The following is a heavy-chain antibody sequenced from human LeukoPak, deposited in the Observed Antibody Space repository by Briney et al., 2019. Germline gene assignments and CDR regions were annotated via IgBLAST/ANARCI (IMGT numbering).Heavy chain of an antibody. CDR1: GFTFSTYG. Sequence: GGSLRLSCAASGFTFSTYGMHWVRQAPGKGLEWVAVMRYDGSKKYYTDSVKGRITISRDDSKNTLYLQMNSLRAEDTAVYYCAKDRPGAFDIWGQGTMVTVSS. CDR2: MRYDGSKK. J-gene: IGHJ3*02. V-gene: IGHV3-30*02. CDR3: AKDRPGAFDI.